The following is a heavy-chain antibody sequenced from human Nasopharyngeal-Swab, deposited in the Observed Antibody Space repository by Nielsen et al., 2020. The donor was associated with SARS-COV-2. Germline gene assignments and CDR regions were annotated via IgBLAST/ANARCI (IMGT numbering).Heavy chain of an antibody. V-gene: IGHV3-48*03. CDR3: AREGRFLDYYYYYGMGV. Sequence: VRQAPGKGLEWVSYISSSGSTIYYADSVKGRFTISRDNAKNSLYLQMNSLRAEDTAVYYCAREGRFLDYYYYYGMGVWGQGTRSPSP. D-gene: IGHD3-3*01. J-gene: IGHJ6*02. CDR2: ISSSGSTI.